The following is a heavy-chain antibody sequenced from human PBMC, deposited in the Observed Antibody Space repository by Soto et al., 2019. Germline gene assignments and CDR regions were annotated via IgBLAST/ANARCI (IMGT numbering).Heavy chain of an antibody. D-gene: IGHD2-15*01. CDR2: IDYNGVT. J-gene: IGHJ5*02. Sequence: QVQLQESGPGLVKPSETLSLTCTVSGGSIYRSGYYWGWIRQPPGMGLEWIGNIDYNGVTYTNPSLKSRVTISRDTSKNQFSLKSTSVTAADTALYYCGKVVRGATGHTDSDAWGPGTLVAVSA. CDR3: GKVVRGATGHTDSDA. V-gene: IGHV4-39*01. CDR1: GGSIYRSGYY.